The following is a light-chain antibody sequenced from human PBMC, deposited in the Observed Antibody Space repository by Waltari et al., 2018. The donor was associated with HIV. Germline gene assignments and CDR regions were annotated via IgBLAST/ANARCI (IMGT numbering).Light chain of an antibody. CDR2: DVN. CDR3: CSYADTYFVL. CDR1: SSDVGAYNY. J-gene: IGLJ2*01. V-gene: IGLV2-11*01. Sequence: QSALTQPRSVSGSPGQSVTISCTGTSSDVGAYNYVSWYQHHPNKGPKLLIYDVNKRPSGLPDRFSGSKSGNTASLTISGLQAEDEADYYCCSYADTYFVLFGGRTKLTVL.